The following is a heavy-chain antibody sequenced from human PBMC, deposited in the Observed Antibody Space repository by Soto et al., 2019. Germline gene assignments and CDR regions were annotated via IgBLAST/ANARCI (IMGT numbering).Heavy chain of an antibody. J-gene: IGHJ3*02. Sequence: SETLSLTCAVSGGSISSSNWWRWVRQPPGKGLEWIGEIYHSGSTNYNPSLKSRVTISVDKSKNQFSLKLSSVTAADTAVYYCARDPVNVDIVATIRARAFDIWGQGTMVTVSS. CDR2: IYHSGST. V-gene: IGHV4-4*02. CDR3: ARDPVNVDIVATIRARAFDI. D-gene: IGHD5-12*01. CDR1: GGSISSSNW.